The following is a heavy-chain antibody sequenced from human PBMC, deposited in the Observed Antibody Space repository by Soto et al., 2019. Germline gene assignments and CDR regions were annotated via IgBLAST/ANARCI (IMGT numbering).Heavy chain of an antibody. CDR2: INPNSGGT. CDR3: ARDLGATAYYYDSSGGGYYGMDV. CDR1: GYTFTGYY. Sequence: ASVKVSCKASGYTFTGYYMHWVRQAPGQGLEWMGWINPNSGGTNYAQKFQGRVTMTRDTSISTAYMELSRLRSDDTAVYYCARDLGATAYYYDSSGGGYYGMDVWGQGPTVTVSS. V-gene: IGHV1-2*02. J-gene: IGHJ6*02. D-gene: IGHD3-22*01.